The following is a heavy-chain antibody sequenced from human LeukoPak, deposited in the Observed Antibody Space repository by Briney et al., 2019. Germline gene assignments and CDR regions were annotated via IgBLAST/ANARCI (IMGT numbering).Heavy chain of an antibody. CDR2: ISGSGGST. Sequence: PGGSLRLSCAASGFTFSSYAMSWVRQAPGEGLEWVSAISGSGGSTYYADSVKGRFTISRDNSKNTLYLQMNSLRAEDTALYYCAKPDYYDTPPFDYWGQGTLVTVSS. CDR3: AKPDYYDTPPFDY. J-gene: IGHJ4*02. D-gene: IGHD3-22*01. V-gene: IGHV3-23*01. CDR1: GFTFSSYA.